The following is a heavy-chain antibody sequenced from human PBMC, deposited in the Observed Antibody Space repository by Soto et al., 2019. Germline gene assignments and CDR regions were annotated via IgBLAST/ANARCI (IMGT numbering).Heavy chain of an antibody. CDR1: GFTFSSYG. D-gene: IGHD3-16*01. J-gene: IGHJ4*02. CDR3: AREKVGALDY. CDR2: IWYDGSNK. Sequence: QVQLVESGGGVVQPGRSLRLSCAASGFTFSSYGMHWVRQAPGKGLEWVAVIWYDGSNKYYADSVKGRFTISRDNSKNTLYLQMNSLRAEDTAVYSCAREKVGALDYWGQGTLVTVSS. V-gene: IGHV3-33*01.